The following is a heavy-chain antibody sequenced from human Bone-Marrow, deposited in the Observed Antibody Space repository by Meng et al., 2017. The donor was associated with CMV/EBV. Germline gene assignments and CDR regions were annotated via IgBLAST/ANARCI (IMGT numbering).Heavy chain of an antibody. J-gene: IGHJ4*02. CDR3: ATSLRWELGFDY. CDR1: GHTLAESS. D-gene: IGHD4-23*01. CDR2: FDPEDGET. Sequence: CKVSGHTLAESSMQWVRQAPGKGLEWMGGFDPEDGETIYAQKFQGRVTMTEDTSTDTAYMELSTLRSEDTAVYYCATSLRWELGFDYWGQGTLVTVSS. V-gene: IGHV1-24*01.